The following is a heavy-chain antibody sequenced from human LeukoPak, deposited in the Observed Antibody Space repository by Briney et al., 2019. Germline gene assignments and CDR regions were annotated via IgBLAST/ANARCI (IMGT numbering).Heavy chain of an antibody. V-gene: IGHV3-7*01. CDR1: GFTFSNYW. J-gene: IGHJ4*02. CDR2: MKQDGSEK. CDR3: ARDYYDSSGYYHSSS. Sequence: GGSLRLSCAASGFTFSNYWMSWVRQAPGKGLEWVANMKQDGSEKYYVDSVKGRFTISRDNAKNSLYLQMNSLRAEDTAVYYCARDYYDSSGYYHSSSWGQGTLVTVSS. D-gene: IGHD3-22*01.